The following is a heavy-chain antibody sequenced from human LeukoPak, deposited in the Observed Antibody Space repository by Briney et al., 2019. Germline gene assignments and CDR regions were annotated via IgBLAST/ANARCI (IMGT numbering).Heavy chain of an antibody. V-gene: IGHV4-39*01. CDR1: GGSISSSSYY. J-gene: IGHJ4*02. CDR2: IYYSGST. D-gene: IGHD2-15*01. CDR3: ARQMIVVVAGALDY. Sequence: SETLSLTCTVSGGSISSSSYYWGWIRQPPGKGLEWIGSIYYSGSTYYNPSLKSRVTISLDTSKNQFSLKLSSVTAADTAVYYCARQMIVVVAGALDYWGQGTLVTVSS.